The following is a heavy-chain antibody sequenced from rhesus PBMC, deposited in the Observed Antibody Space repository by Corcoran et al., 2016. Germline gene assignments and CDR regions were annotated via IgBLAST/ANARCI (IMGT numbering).Heavy chain of an antibody. J-gene: IGHJ4*01. V-gene: IGHV4-173*01. D-gene: IGHD5-12*01. Sequence: QLQLQESGPGLVKPSETLSLTCAVSGGSISRNYWSGIRQPPGMGREWIGRISGSGGSTDYNPSLKSRVTISTDTSKNQFSLKLSSVTAADTAVYYCARMGGYSYSGPFDYWGQGVLVTVSS. CDR2: ISGSGGST. CDR3: ARMGGYSYSGPFDY. CDR1: GGSISRNY.